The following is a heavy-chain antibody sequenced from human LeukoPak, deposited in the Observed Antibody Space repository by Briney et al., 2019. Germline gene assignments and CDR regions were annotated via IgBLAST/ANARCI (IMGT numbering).Heavy chain of an antibody. CDR1: GYTFTGYY. J-gene: IGHJ3*02. V-gene: IGHV1-2*02. CDR3: ARAVVTNDAFDI. Sequence: ASVKVSCKASGYTFTGYYMHWVRQAPGQGLEWMGWINPNSGGTNYAQKFQGRVTMTRDTSISTAYMELSRLRSDDTAVYYCARAVVTNDAFDIWGQGTMVTVSS. D-gene: IGHD4-23*01. CDR2: INPNSGGT.